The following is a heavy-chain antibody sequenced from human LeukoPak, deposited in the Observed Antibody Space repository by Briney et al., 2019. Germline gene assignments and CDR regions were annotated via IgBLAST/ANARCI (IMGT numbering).Heavy chain of an antibody. Sequence: PGGSLRLSCAASGFTFDDYAMHWVRQAPGKGLEWVSLISGDGGSTYYADSVKGRFTISRDNSKNSLYLQMNSLRTEDTALYYCAKDQDFWSGRKHYYYYYMDVWGKGTTVTVSS. V-gene: IGHV3-43*02. CDR1: GFTFDDYA. CDR2: ISGDGGST. CDR3: AKDQDFWSGRKHYYYYYMDV. D-gene: IGHD3-3*01. J-gene: IGHJ6*03.